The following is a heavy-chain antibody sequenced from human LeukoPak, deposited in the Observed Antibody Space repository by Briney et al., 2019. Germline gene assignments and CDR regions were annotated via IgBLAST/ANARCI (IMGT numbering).Heavy chain of an antibody. CDR3: ARVKGSCSGLPFLGYMDV. Sequence: ASVKVSCKASGHTFTGYYMHWVRQAPGQGLEWMGWINPNSGGTNYAQKFQGRVTMTRDTSISTAYMELSRLRSDDTAVYYCARVKGSCSGLPFLGYMDVWGKGTTVTVSS. V-gene: IGHV1-2*02. CDR1: GHTFTGYY. J-gene: IGHJ6*03. D-gene: IGHD2-15*01. CDR2: INPNSGGT.